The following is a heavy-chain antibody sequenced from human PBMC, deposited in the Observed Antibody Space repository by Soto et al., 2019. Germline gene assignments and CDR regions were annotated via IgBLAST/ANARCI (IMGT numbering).Heavy chain of an antibody. Sequence: ASVKVSCKVSGYTLTELSMHWVRQAPGKGLEWMGGFDPEDGETIYAQKFQGRVTMTEDTSTDTAYMELSSLRSEDTAVYYCATEPPDPHRYSGYARFDYWGQGTLVTVSS. CDR3: ATEPPDPHRYSGYARFDY. CDR2: FDPEDGET. CDR1: GYTLTELS. V-gene: IGHV1-24*01. J-gene: IGHJ4*02. D-gene: IGHD5-12*01.